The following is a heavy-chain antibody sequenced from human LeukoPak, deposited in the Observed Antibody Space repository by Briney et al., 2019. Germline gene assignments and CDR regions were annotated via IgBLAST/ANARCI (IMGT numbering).Heavy chain of an antibody. J-gene: IGHJ5*02. CDR2: INPNSGGT. D-gene: IGHD2-15*01. Sequence: ASVKVSCKASGYTFTGYYMHWVRQAPGRGLEWMGWINPNSGGTNYAQKFQGRVTMTRDTSISTAYMELSRLRSDDTAVYYCARDDQYCSGGSCCNWFDPWGQGTLVTVSS. CDR3: ARDDQYCSGGSCCNWFDP. V-gene: IGHV1-2*02. CDR1: GYTFTGYY.